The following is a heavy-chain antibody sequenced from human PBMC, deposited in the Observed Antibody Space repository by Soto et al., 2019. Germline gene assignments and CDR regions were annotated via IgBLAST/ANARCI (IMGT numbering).Heavy chain of an antibody. V-gene: IGHV4-39*07. CDR1: GDSVTSNHFF. J-gene: IGHJ5*02. CDR3: ARDTYSGYDFGL. CDR2: INHSGST. Sequence: PSETLSLTCTVSGDSVTSNHFFWGWIRQPPGKGLEWIGEINHSGSTNYNPSLKSRGTISADTSKNQLSLQLTSVTAADTAVYYCARDTYSGYDFGLWGQGTLVTVSS. D-gene: IGHD5-12*01.